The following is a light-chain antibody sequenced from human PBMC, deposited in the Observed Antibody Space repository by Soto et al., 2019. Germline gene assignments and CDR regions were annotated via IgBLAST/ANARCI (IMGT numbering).Light chain of an antibody. CDR2: AAS. Sequence: DIQMTQSPSSLSASVGDRVTITCRASQSISNYLNWYQQKPGKAPKLLIYAASSLQSGVPSRFSGSGSGTDFTFTISTLPTEDFAIYFCQKDYTSLITFGPGTNVDI. J-gene: IGKJ3*01. CDR1: QSISNY. V-gene: IGKV1-39*01. CDR3: QKDYTSLIT.